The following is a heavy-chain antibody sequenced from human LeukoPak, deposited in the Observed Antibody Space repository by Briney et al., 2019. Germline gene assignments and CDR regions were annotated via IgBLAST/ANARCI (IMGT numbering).Heavy chain of an antibody. D-gene: IGHD1/OR15-1a*01. J-gene: IGHJ4*02. CDR1: GGSISTSSHY. Sequence: PSETLSLTCIVSGGSISTSSHYWGWIRQPPGKGLEWIGSGYYSGSTHYSPSLKSRVTISVDTSKNQFSLNLSSMTAADTAVYYCARRTGTAGGNHFDYWGQGTLVTVSS. V-gene: IGHV4-39*01. CDR3: ARRTGTAGGNHFDY. CDR2: GYYSGST.